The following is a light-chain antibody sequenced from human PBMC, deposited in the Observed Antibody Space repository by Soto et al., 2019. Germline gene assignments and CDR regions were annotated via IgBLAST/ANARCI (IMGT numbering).Light chain of an antibody. CDR3: ALWDDSLNGPV. CDR2: DNN. CDR1: SSNIGSNP. V-gene: IGLV1-44*01. Sequence: SVLTQPPSASGTPGQRVTISCSGSSSNIGSNPVNWYQHFPGTAPKLLIFDNNQRPSGVPDRFSGSKYGTSASLAISGLQSEDEADYYCALWDDSLNGPVFGGGTKLTVL. J-gene: IGLJ3*02.